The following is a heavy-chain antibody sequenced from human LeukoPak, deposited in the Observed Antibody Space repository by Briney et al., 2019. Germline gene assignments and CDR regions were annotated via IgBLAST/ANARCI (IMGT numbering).Heavy chain of an antibody. CDR1: GFTFSSYS. D-gene: IGHD2-21*01. Sequence: PGGSLRLSCAASGFTFSSYSMNWVRQAPGRGLDWISSISSSSSSMYYADSVKGRFTISRDNAKNSLSLQMNSLRDEDTAVYYCAREGGAGSNFDYWGQGTLVTVSS. CDR2: ISSSSSSM. V-gene: IGHV3-48*02. CDR3: AREGGAGSNFDY. J-gene: IGHJ4*02.